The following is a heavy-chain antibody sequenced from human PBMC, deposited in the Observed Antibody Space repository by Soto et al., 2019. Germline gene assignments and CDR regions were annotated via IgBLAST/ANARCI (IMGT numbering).Heavy chain of an antibody. J-gene: IGHJ5*02. CDR2: INSDGSRT. CDR1: GSTFSRYW. Sequence: EVRLVESGGGLVQPGESLRLSCTASGSTFSRYWMHWVRQAPGKGLVWVSRINSDGSRTNYADSVKGRFTISRDNAKHTLYLQMNSLRADHTAVYYCAFSNWGLVDPWGQGTLVTVSS. CDR3: AFSNWGLVDP. V-gene: IGHV3-74*01. D-gene: IGHD3-16*01.